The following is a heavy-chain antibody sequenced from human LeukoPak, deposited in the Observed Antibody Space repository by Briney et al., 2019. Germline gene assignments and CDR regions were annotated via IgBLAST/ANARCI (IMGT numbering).Heavy chain of an antibody. Sequence: SVQVSCKASGGTFSSYAISWVRQAPGQGLEWMGGIIPIFGTANYAQKFQGRVTITADKSTSTAYMELSSLRSEDTAVYYCAREIGGGSCYPECGMDVWGKGTTVTVSS. D-gene: IGHD2-15*01. CDR3: AREIGGGSCYPECGMDV. CDR2: IIPIFGTA. V-gene: IGHV1-69*06. J-gene: IGHJ6*04. CDR1: GGTFSSYA.